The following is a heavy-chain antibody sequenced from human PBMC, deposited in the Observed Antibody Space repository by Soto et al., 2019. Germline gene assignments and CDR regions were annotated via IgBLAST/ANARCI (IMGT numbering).Heavy chain of an antibody. CDR1: GGSISSSSYY. CDR3: ASPYCDLGWIFDY. J-gene: IGHJ4*02. D-gene: IGHD3-22*01. CDR2: IYYSGST. Sequence: SETLSLTCTVSGGSISSSSYYWGWIRQPPGKGLEWIGSIYYSGSTYYNPSLKSRVTISVDTSKNQFSLKLSSVTAADTAVYYCASPYCDLGWIFDYWGQGTLVTVSS. V-gene: IGHV4-39*01.